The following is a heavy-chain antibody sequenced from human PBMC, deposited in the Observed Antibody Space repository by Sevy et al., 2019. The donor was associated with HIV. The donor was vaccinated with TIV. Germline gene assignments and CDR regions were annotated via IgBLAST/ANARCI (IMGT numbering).Heavy chain of an antibody. J-gene: IGHJ4*02. V-gene: IGHV4-59*01. D-gene: IGHD6-13*01. Sequence: SETLSLTCSVSGGSISNYYWSWIRQPPGKGLEWIGYIYYSGSTNHNPSLKSRVTISVDTSKNQFSLKLSSVTAADTAVYYCARESIAAAGDFDYWGQGTLVTVSS. CDR3: ARESIAAAGDFDY. CDR1: GGSISNYY. CDR2: IYYSGST.